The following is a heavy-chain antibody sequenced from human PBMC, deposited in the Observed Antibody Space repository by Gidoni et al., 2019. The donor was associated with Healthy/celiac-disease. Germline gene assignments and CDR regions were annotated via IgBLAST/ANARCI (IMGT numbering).Heavy chain of an antibody. J-gene: IGHJ5*02. CDR2: IYSGGST. V-gene: IGHV3-66*02. Sequence: EVQLVESGGGLVQPGGSLRLSCAASGFTVSSNYMSWVRQAPGKGLEWVSVIYSGGSTYYADSVKGRFTISRDNSKNTLYLQMNSLRAEDTAVYYCARLRGAAMAPGWFDPWGQGTLVTVSS. CDR1: GFTVSSNY. CDR3: ARLRGAAMAPGWFDP. D-gene: IGHD5-18*01.